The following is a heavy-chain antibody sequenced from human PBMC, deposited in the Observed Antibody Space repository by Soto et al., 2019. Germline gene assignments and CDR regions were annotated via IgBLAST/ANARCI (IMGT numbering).Heavy chain of an antibody. CDR2: TYYRSKWYN. J-gene: IGHJ6*02. CDR3: ARADRAALTAPYYYYGMDV. Sequence: TLSLTCAISGYSVSSNSSAWNWIRQSPSRGLEWLGRTYYRSKWYNDYAVSVKSRITINPDTSKNQFSLQLNSVTPEDTAVYYCARADRAALTAPYYYYGMDVWGQGTTVTVSS. D-gene: IGHD6-6*01. CDR1: GYSVSSNSSA. V-gene: IGHV6-1*01.